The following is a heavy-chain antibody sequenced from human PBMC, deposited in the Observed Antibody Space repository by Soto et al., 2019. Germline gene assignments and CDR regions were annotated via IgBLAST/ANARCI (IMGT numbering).Heavy chain of an antibody. D-gene: IGHD2-21*01. J-gene: IGHJ2*01. CDR3: ARAFSGCGAYGYFDL. Sequence: PSETLSLTCTVSGGSISSGGYYWSWIRQPPGKALEWIGYGYHSVSIHYNPSLRTRVTISVDTSENQFSLRLCSVTAADTAVYYCARAFSGCGAYGYFDLWGRGTLVTVSS. CDR2: GYHSVSI. V-gene: IGHV4-61*08. CDR1: GGSISSGGYY.